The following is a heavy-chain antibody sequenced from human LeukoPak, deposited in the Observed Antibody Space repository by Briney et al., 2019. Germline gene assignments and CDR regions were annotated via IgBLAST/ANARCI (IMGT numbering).Heavy chain of an antibody. D-gene: IGHD3-10*01. CDR2: IRYDGSNK. V-gene: IGHV3-30*02. Sequence: GGSLRLSCAASGFTFSSYGMHWVRQAPGKGLEWVAFIRYDGSNKYYADSVKGRFTISRDNSKNTLYLQMNSLRAEDTAVYYCAKFLYYYGSGSYSDYWGQGTLVTVSS. CDR1: GFTFSSYG. CDR3: AKFLYYYGSGSYSDY. J-gene: IGHJ4*02.